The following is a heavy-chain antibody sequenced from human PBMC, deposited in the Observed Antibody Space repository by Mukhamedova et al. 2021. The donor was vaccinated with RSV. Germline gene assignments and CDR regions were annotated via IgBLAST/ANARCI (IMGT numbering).Heavy chain of an antibody. Sequence: AEYMRGRFTISRDNSKNTLYLQMDSLRAEDTAIYYCARAWGDDTSGWYVSPGKYWGQGTLVTVSS. D-gene: IGHD6-13*01. J-gene: IGHJ4*02. V-gene: IGHV3-23*01. CDR3: ARAWGDDTSGWYVSPGKY.